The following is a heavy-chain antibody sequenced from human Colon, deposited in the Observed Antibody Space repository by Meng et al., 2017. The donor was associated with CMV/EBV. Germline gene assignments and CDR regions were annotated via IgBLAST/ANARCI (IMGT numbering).Heavy chain of an antibody. CDR3: ARLCTTCHIDFDS. V-gene: IGHV4-61*01. D-gene: IGHD5-12*01. J-gene: IGHJ4*02. CDR1: GGFGSSGNYY. CDR2: VFYRGNS. Sequence: SGGFGSSGNYYWSWIRQPPGKGLEWIGNVFYRGNSHYNPSFRSRLTMSVDTSKNQFSLRLTSVTAADTAVYFCARLCTTCHIDFDSWGPGSLVTVSS.